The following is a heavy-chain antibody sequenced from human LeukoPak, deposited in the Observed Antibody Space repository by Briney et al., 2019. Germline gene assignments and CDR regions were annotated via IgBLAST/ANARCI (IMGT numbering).Heavy chain of an antibody. CDR3: ARERDYSSASGI. J-gene: IGHJ3*02. Sequence: ASVKVSCKASGYTFTSYDINWVRQATGQGLEWMGWMNPNSGNTGYAQKFQGRVTISRNTSISTAYMELSSLRSEDTAVYYCARERDYSSASGIWGQGTMVTVS. CDR1: GYTFTSYD. V-gene: IGHV1-8*03. CDR2: MNPNSGNT. D-gene: IGHD3-10*01.